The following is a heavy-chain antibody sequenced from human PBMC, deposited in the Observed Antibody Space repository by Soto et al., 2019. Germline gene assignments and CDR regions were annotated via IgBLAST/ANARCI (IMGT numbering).Heavy chain of an antibody. CDR2: IYHSGST. CDR3: ARLYGDYSGYYGMDV. Sequence: QLQLQESGSGLVKPSQTLSLTCAVSGGSISSGGYSWSWIRQPPGKGMEWIGYIYHSGSTYYNPSLKSRVTISVDRSQNQFSLKLSSVTAADTAVYYCARLYGDYSGYYGMDVWGQGTTVTVSS. D-gene: IGHD4-17*01. J-gene: IGHJ6*02. CDR1: GGSISSGGYS. V-gene: IGHV4-30-2*01.